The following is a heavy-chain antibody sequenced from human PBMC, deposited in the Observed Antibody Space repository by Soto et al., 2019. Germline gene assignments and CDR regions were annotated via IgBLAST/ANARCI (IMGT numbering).Heavy chain of an antibody. CDR3: ARGKMIFAGDAFDI. D-gene: IGHD2-15*01. J-gene: IGHJ3*02. Sequence: QVQLVQSGAEVKKPGASVKVSCKASGYTFINYDLSWVRQAPGQGLEWMGWITTYNGNTNYAQKLQGRVTMTTDTSTSTAYMELRSLRSDDTAVYYCARGKMIFAGDAFDIWGQGTMVTVSS. V-gene: IGHV1-18*01. CDR1: GYTFINYD. CDR2: ITTYNGNT.